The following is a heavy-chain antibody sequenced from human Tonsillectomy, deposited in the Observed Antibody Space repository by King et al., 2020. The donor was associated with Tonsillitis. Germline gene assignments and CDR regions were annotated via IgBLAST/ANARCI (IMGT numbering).Heavy chain of an antibody. D-gene: IGHD3-22*01. Sequence: QMQLQESGPGLVKPSETLSLTCTVSGGSISSYYWSWIRQPPGKGLEWIGYNYYSGSTNYNPSLKSRVTISVDTSKNQFSLKLSSVTAADTAVYYCARVGGYYSFDAFDIWGQGTMVTVSS. CDR3: ARVGGYYSFDAFDI. J-gene: IGHJ3*02. CDR2: NYYSGST. V-gene: IGHV4-59*01. CDR1: GGSISSYY.